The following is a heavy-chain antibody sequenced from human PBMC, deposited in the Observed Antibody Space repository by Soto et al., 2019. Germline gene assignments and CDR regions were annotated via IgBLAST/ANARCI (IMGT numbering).Heavy chain of an antibody. Sequence: ASVKVSCKVSGYSLTELSMHWVRQAPGKGLEWMGGFDPEDGETIYAQKFQGRVTMTEDTSTDTAYMELSSLRSEDTAVYYCATDRIGGYSGYVRAFDIWGQGTMVTVSS. CDR3: ATDRIGGYSGYVRAFDI. V-gene: IGHV1-24*01. J-gene: IGHJ3*02. CDR2: FDPEDGET. D-gene: IGHD5-12*01. CDR1: GYSLTELS.